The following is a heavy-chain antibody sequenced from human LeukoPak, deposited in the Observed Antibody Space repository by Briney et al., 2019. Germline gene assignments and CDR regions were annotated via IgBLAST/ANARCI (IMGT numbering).Heavy chain of an antibody. D-gene: IGHD2-15*01. Sequence: GGTLRLSCAASGFTFSSYAMSWVRQAPGKGLEWVSAISGSGGSTYYADSVKGRFTISRDNSKNTLYLQMNSLRDEDTAVYYCAKDGTRYCSGGSCYSTPYWGQGTLVTVSS. V-gene: IGHV3-23*01. J-gene: IGHJ4*02. CDR2: ISGSGGST. CDR3: AKDGTRYCSGGSCYSTPY. CDR1: GFTFSSYA.